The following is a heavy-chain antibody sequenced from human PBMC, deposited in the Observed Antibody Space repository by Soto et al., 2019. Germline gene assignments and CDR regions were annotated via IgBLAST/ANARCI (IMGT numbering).Heavy chain of an antibody. CDR1: VGSISSGGSY. D-gene: IGHD2-2*01. CDR3: VRYCSTTKCPFDY. J-gene: IGHJ4*02. CDR2: IYYSGNT. Sequence: PSETLSLTCTVSVGSISSGGSYWGWIRQPPGKGLEWIGYIYYSGNTYFNPSLKSRVTLSVDTSKNQFSLNLSSVTAADTAVYYCVRYCSTTKCPFDYWGQGTPVTVSS. V-gene: IGHV4-30-4*01.